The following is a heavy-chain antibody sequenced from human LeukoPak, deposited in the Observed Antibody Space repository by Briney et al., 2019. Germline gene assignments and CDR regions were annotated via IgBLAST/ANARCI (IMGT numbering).Heavy chain of an antibody. V-gene: IGHV3-66*01. Sequence: GGSLRLSCAASGFTVSSNYMSWVRQAPGKGLEWVSVISSGGNTNYADSVKGRFTISRDNSKNTLYLQMNSLRAEDTAVYYCARAEDIVVVVAAMDYWGQGTLVTVSS. J-gene: IGHJ4*02. CDR3: ARAEDIVVVVAAMDY. D-gene: IGHD2-15*01. CDR2: ISSGGNT. CDR1: GFTVSSNY.